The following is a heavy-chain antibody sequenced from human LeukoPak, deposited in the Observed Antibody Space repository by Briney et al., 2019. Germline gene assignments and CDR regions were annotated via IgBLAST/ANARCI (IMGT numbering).Heavy chain of an antibody. CDR2: IYYSGST. Sequence: PSETLSLTCTVSGGSISNYYWSWIRQPPGKGLEWIGYIYYSGSTNYNPSLKSRVTISVDTSKNQFSLKLSSVTAADSAVCYCARQPISGSYWGYFDYWGQGTLVTVSS. V-gene: IGHV4-59*08. J-gene: IGHJ4*02. D-gene: IGHD1-26*01. CDR1: GGSISNYY. CDR3: ARQPISGSYWGYFDY.